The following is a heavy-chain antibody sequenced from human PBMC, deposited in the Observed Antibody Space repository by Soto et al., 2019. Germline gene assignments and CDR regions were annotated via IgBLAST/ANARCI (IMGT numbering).Heavy chain of an antibody. CDR1: GFALSSYA. J-gene: IGHJ4*02. CDR3: AKENFLYCSSTSCYLDY. V-gene: IGHV3-23*01. CDR2: ISGGGHNT. D-gene: IGHD2-2*01. Sequence: GGSLRLSCAASGFALSSYAMSWVRQAPGKGLEWVSAISGGGHNTFYADSVKGRFTITRDNSENTLYLQMSSLRAEDTAAYFCAKENFLYCSSTSCYLDYWGPGTLVTVSS.